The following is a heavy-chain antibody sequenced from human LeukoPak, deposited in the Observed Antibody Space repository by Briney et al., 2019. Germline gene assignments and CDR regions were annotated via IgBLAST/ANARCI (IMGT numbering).Heavy chain of an antibody. CDR1: GFSFSNYG. V-gene: IGHV3-33*01. J-gene: IGHJ4*02. Sequence: GGSLRLSCAASGFSFSNYGMHWVRQAPGKGLEWVAVIWYDGSNKYYADSVKGRFTISRDNSKNTLYVQMSSLRAEDTAVYYCARDITGDPPPYYFDYWGQGSLVTVSS. CDR2: IWYDGSNK. CDR3: ARDITGDPPPYYFDY. D-gene: IGHD7-27*01.